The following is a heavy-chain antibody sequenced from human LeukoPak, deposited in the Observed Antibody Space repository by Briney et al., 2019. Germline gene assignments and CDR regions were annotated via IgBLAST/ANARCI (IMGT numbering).Heavy chain of an antibody. J-gene: IGHJ6*04. D-gene: IGHD3-9*01. CDR3: ARVKRDRRYFDWLFPGVDV. CDR1: GGSISSYY. V-gene: IGHV4-59*01. Sequence: PSETLSLTCTVSGGSISSYYWSWIRQPPGKGLEWIGYIYYSGSTNYNPSLKSRVTISVDTSKNQFSLKLSSVTAADTAVYYCARVKRDRRYFDWLFPGVDVWGKGTTVTISS. CDR2: IYYSGST.